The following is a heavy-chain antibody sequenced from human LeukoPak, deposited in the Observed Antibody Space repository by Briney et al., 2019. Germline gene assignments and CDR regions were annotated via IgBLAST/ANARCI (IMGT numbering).Heavy chain of an antibody. Sequence: PGGSLRLSCAASGFTFSRNYMSWVPQAPGKGLEWVSDIYSGGSTDYAGSVEGRFTTSRDNSKNTLYLQMNSLRAEDTAVYYCATAATTPAYWGQGTLVTVSS. D-gene: IGHD6-25*01. J-gene: IGHJ4*02. CDR1: GFTFSRNY. V-gene: IGHV3-53*01. CDR3: ATAATTPAY. CDR2: IYSGGST.